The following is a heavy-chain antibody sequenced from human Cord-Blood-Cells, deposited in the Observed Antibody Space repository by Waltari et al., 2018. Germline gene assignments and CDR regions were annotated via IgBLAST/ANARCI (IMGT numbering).Heavy chain of an antibody. CDR2: IYYSGST. Sequence: QVQLQESGPGLVKPSETLSLPCTVSGGSISSSHWTWIRQPPGKGLEWIGYIYYSGSTNYNPSLKSRVTISVDTSKNQFSLKLSSVTAADTAVYYCARDRRYYGSGSYGFDIWGQGTMVTVSS. D-gene: IGHD3-10*01. J-gene: IGHJ3*02. V-gene: IGHV4-59*01. CDR3: ARDRRYYGSGSYGFDI. CDR1: GGSISSSH.